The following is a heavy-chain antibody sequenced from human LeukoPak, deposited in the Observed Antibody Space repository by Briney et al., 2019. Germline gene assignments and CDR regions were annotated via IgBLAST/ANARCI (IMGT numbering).Heavy chain of an antibody. V-gene: IGHV1-18*01. J-gene: IGHJ6*03. CDR1: GYTFTSYG. Sequence: ASVKVSCKASGYTFTSYGISWVRQAPGQGLEWMGWISAYNGHTNYAQKFQGRVTMTRDMSTSTVYMELSSLRSEDTAVYYCARALQDYSNYYYYYYMDVWGKGTTVTVSS. CDR2: ISAYNGHT. CDR3: ARALQDYSNYYYYYYMDV. D-gene: IGHD4-11*01.